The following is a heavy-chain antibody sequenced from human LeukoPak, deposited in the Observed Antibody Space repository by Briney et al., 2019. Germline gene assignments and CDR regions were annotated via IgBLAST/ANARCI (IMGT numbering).Heavy chain of an antibody. CDR2: IYYSGST. Sequence: PSETLSLTCTVSGGSISSYYWSWIRQPPGKGLEWIGYIYYSGSTNYNPSLKSRVTISVDTSKNQFSLKLSSVTAADTAVYYCARGYYDSSGNRFDYWGQGTLVTVSS. J-gene: IGHJ4*02. CDR3: ARGYYDSSGNRFDY. CDR1: GGSISSYY. D-gene: IGHD3-22*01. V-gene: IGHV4-59*01.